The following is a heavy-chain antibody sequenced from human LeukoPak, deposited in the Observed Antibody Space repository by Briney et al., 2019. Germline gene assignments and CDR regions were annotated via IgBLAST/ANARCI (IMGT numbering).Heavy chain of an antibody. D-gene: IGHD1-26*01. J-gene: IGHJ4*02. CDR3: ARDPIVGAPGYFDF. V-gene: IGHV3-30-3*01. Sequence: TGGSLRLSCAASGFTFSNFPMHWVRQAPGKGLEWVAVISYDGYTKNYADSVKGRFTISRDSSENTLYLQMNSLRVEDTAMYYCARDPIVGAPGYFDFWGQGTLVTVSS. CDR1: GFTFSNFP. CDR2: ISYDGYTK.